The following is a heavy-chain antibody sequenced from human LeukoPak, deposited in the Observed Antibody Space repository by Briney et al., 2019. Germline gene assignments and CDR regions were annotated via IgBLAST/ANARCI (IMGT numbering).Heavy chain of an antibody. D-gene: IGHD6-6*01. CDR3: ARRTFSSSSRGPWDAFDI. J-gene: IGHJ3*02. CDR1: GYSFTSYW. V-gene: IGHV5-51*01. Sequence: GESLKISCKGSGYSFTSYWIGWVRQMPGKGLEWMGIIYPGDSDTRYSPSFQGQVTISADKSISTAYLQWSSLKASDTAMYYCARRTFSSSSRGPWDAFDIWGQGTMVTVSS. CDR2: IYPGDSDT.